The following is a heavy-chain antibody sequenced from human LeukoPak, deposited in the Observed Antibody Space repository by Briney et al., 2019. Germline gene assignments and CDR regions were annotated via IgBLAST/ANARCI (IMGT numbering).Heavy chain of an antibody. CDR2: MNPNSGNT. Sequence: ASVKVSCNASGYTFTSYDINWVRQATGQGLEWMGWMNPNSGNTGYAQKFQGRVTITRNTSISTAYMELSSLRSEDTAVYYCARDNSVGDYAWWFDPWGQGTLVTVSS. J-gene: IGHJ5*02. V-gene: IGHV1-8*03. D-gene: IGHD1-26*01. CDR1: GYTFTSYD. CDR3: ARDNSVGDYAWWFDP.